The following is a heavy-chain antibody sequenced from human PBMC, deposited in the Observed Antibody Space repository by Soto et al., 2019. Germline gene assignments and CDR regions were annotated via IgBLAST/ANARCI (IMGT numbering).Heavy chain of an antibody. V-gene: IGHV1-8*02. Sequence: GASVKVSCKASGYTFTSYYMHWVRQAPGQGLEWMGRMNPNSGNTGYAQKFQGRVTMTRNTSISTAYMELSSLRSEDTAVYYCARPALYGRVRVAFDIWGQGTMVTVSS. D-gene: IGHD2-2*02. CDR1: GYTFTSYY. CDR2: MNPNSGNT. CDR3: ARPALYGRVRVAFDI. J-gene: IGHJ3*02.